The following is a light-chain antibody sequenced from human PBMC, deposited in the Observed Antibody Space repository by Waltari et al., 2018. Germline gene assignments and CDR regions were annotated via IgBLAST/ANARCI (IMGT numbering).Light chain of an antibody. CDR1: QSVSRT. CDR3: QKYGTLPAT. V-gene: IGKV3-20*01. Sequence: IVLTQSPGTLSLSPGERAPLSCRASQSVSRTLAWYQQKPGQAPRPLIYDASIRATGIPDRFSGSGSGTDFSLTISRLEPEDFAVYYCQKYGTLPATFGQGTKVEIK. J-gene: IGKJ1*01. CDR2: DAS.